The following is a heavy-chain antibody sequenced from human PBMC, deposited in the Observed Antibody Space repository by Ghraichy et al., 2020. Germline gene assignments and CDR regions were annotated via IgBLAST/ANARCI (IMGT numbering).Heavy chain of an antibody. CDR1: GGSISSYY. J-gene: IGHJ5*02. V-gene: IGHV4-4*07. CDR2: IYTSGST. Sequence: SETLSLTCTVSGGSISSYYWSWIRQPAGKGLEWIGRIYTSGSTNFNRSLRSRVTMSVDMSTNQFSLKLSSVTAADTAVYYCARGPHGSGTYAWIDPWGQGTLVTVSS. CDR3: ARGPHGSGTYAWIDP. D-gene: IGHD3-10*01.